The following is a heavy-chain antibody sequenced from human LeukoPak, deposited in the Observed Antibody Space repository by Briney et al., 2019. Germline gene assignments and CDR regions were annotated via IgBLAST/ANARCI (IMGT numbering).Heavy chain of an antibody. V-gene: IGHV3-66*01. Sequence: PGGSLRLSCAASGFTVSSNYMSWVRQAPGKGLEWVPVIYSGGTTYYADSVKGRFTISRDNSKNTLYLQMNSLRAEDTAVYYCARDSSGLSYFDYWGQGTLVTVSS. J-gene: IGHJ4*02. CDR2: IYSGGTT. CDR1: GFTVSSNY. CDR3: ARDSSGLSYFDY. D-gene: IGHD3-22*01.